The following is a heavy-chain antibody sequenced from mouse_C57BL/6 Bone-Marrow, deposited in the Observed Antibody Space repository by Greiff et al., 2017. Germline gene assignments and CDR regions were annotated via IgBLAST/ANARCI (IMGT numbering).Heavy chain of an antibody. J-gene: IGHJ2*01. Sequence: QVQLQQSGPELVKPGASVKISCTASGYAFSSSWMNWVKQRPGKGLEWIGRIYPGDGDTNYNGKFKGKATLTADKSSSTAYMQLSSLTSEDSAVYFCARITTVVAPFDYWGQGTTLTVSS. CDR2: IYPGDGDT. D-gene: IGHD1-1*01. CDR3: ARITTVVAPFDY. CDR1: GYAFSSSW. V-gene: IGHV1-82*01.